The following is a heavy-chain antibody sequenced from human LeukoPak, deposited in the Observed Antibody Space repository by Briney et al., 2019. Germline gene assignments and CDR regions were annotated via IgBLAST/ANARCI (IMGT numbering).Heavy chain of an antibody. D-gene: IGHD6-13*01. Sequence: PSETLSLTCAVYGGSFSGYYWSWIRQPPGKGLEWIGEIYHSGSTNYNPSLKSRVTISVDKSKNQFSLKLSSVTAADTAVYYCASIDSSSHKNVSPDYWGQGTLVTVSS. CDR2: IYHSGST. V-gene: IGHV4-34*01. CDR1: GGSFSGYY. J-gene: IGHJ4*02. CDR3: ASIDSSSHKNVSPDY.